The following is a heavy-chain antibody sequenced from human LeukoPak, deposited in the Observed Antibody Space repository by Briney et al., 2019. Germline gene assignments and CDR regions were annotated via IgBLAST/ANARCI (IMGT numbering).Heavy chain of an antibody. V-gene: IGHV4-34*01. Sequence: SETLSLTCAVYGGSFSGYYWSWIRQPPGKGLEWIGEINHSGRTNYNPSLKSRVTISVDTSKNQFSLKLSSVTAADTAVYYCARRVAPRTPYYYYGMDVWGQGTTVTVSS. CDR2: INHSGRT. CDR3: ARRVAPRTPYYYYGMDV. J-gene: IGHJ6*02. CDR1: GGSFSGYY.